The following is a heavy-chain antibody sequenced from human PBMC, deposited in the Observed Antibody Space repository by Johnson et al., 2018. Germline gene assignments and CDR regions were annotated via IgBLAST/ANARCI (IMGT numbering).Heavy chain of an antibody. CDR3: ARGRPPPTRRVAFDL. D-gene: IGHD5-12*01. V-gene: IGHV4-59*01. Sequence: QVQLQESGPGLVKPSETLSLTCTVSGGSISSYYWSWIRQPPGKGLEWIGYIYYSGSTNYNPSLKSRVNISVDTSKNQFSLKLSSVTAADTAVYYCARGRPPPTRRVAFDLWGQGTRVTVSS. CDR2: IYYSGST. CDR1: GGSISSYY. J-gene: IGHJ3*01.